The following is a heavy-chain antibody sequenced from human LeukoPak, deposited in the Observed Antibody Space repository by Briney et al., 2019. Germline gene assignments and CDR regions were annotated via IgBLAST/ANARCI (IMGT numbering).Heavy chain of an antibody. D-gene: IGHD2-15*01. CDR1: GFAFTDYA. Sequence: GGSLRLSCAASGFAFTDYAISWVRQAPGKGLEWVSAITDSGGATYYADSVKGRFTISRDNSKNTLYLQMNSLRAEDTAVYYCAKDRGGDAFDIWGQGTMVTVSS. J-gene: IGHJ3*02. V-gene: IGHV3-23*01. CDR2: ITDSGGAT. CDR3: AKDRGGDAFDI.